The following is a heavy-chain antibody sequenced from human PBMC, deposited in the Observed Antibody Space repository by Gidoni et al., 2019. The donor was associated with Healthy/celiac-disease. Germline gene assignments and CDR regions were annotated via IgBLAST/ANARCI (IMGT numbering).Heavy chain of an antibody. J-gene: IGHJ3*02. V-gene: IGHV1-18*01. CDR3: AQAWYSSLARDAFDI. CDR2: ISAYNGNT. CDR1: GYTFPSYG. Sequence: QVQLAQSGAEVKKPGASVKVSCKASGYTFPSYGISWVRQAPGQGLEWMGWISAYNGNTNYAQKLQGRVTMTTDTSTSTAYMELRSLRSDDTAVYYCAQAWYSSLARDAFDIWGQGTMVTVSS. D-gene: IGHD6-13*01.